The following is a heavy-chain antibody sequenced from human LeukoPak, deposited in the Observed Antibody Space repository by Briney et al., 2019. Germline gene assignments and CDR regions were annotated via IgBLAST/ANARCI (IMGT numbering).Heavy chain of an antibody. D-gene: IGHD5-24*01. CDR2: ISWNSGSI. J-gene: IGHJ3*02. Sequence: GGSLRLSCAASGFSFDDHAMHWVRQAPGKGLEWVSGISWNSGSIGYADSVKGRFTISRDNAKNSLYLQMNSLRAEDTAVYYCAKDRPVEMATILAFDIWGQGTMVTVSS. CDR3: AKDRPVEMATILAFDI. V-gene: IGHV3-9*01. CDR1: GFSFDDHA.